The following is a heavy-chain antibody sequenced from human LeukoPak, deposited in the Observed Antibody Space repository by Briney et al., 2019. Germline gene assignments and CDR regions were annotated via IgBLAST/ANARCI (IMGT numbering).Heavy chain of an antibody. CDR3: ARGTSGYDSSGYYYELDYGMDV. V-gene: IGHV1-69*04. Sequence: SVKVSCKASGGTFSSYAISWVRQAPGQGLEWMARIIPILGIANYAQKFQGRVTITADKSTSTAYMELSSLRSEDTAVYYCARGTSGYDSSGYYYELDYGMDVWGQGTTVTVSS. CDR1: GGTFSSYA. D-gene: IGHD3-22*01. CDR2: IIPILGIA. J-gene: IGHJ6*02.